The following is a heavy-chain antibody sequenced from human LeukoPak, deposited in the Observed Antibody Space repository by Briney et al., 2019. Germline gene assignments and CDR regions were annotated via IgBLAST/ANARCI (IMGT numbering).Heavy chain of an antibody. CDR2: IYYSGST. J-gene: IGHJ3*02. V-gene: IGHV4-59*01. Sequence: SETLSLTCTVSGGSISSYYWSWIRQPPGKGLEWIGYIYYSGSTNYNPSLKSRVTISVDTSKNQFSLKLSSVTAADTAVYYCARGIRDSSGYPFWNDDAFDIWGQGTMVTVSS. CDR3: ARGIRDSSGYPFWNDDAFDI. D-gene: IGHD3-22*01. CDR1: GGSISSYY.